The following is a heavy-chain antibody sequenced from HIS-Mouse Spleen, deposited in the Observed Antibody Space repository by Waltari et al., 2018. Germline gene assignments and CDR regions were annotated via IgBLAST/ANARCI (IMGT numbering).Heavy chain of an antibody. Sequence: QVQLVQSGAEVKKPGASVKVSCKASGYTFTSYDINWARQATGQGLGWMGWMNPNSVNTGYAQKFQGRVTMTRNTSISTAYMELSSLRSEDTAVYYCARGHDYSNYFDYWGQGTLVTVSS. V-gene: IGHV1-8*01. J-gene: IGHJ4*02. CDR3: ARGHDYSNYFDY. CDR2: MNPNSVNT. CDR1: GYTFTSYD. D-gene: IGHD4-4*01.